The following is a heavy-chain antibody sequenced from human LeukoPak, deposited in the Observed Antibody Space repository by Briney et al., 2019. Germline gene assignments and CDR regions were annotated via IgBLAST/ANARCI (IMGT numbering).Heavy chain of an antibody. Sequence: GGAPRIPLAAPGFNFFSHAMSWGRQAPGEGAGGGSAISGSGGSTYYADSVKGRFTISRDTSKNTLYLQMNSLRDEDTAVYYCATSGIAAAGKDYFDYWGQGTLVTVSS. CDR2: ISGSGGST. CDR1: GFNFFSHA. CDR3: ATSGIAAAGKDYFDY. J-gene: IGHJ4*02. V-gene: IGHV3-23*01. D-gene: IGHD6-13*01.